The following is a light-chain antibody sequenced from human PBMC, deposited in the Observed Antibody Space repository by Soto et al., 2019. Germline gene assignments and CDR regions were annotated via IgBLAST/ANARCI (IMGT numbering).Light chain of an antibody. CDR2: DVS. V-gene: IGLV2-14*01. Sequence: QSVLTQPASVSGSLEQPFPTPGPGTSGYVGGYNYVSWYQQHPGKAPKLMIYDVSNRPSGVSNRFSGSKSGNTASLTISGLQAEDEADYYCSSYKRSSTLVFGTGTKVTVL. J-gene: IGLJ1*01. CDR1: SGYVGGYNY. CDR3: SSYKRSSTLV.